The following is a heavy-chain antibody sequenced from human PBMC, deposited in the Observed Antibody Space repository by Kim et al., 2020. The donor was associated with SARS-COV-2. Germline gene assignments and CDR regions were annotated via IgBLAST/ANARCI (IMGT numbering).Heavy chain of an antibody. D-gene: IGHD4-4*01. Sequence: SYADSVKGRFTISRDNAKNTLYLQMNSLRAEDTAVYYCARVPYRGYYFDYWGQGTLVTVSS. J-gene: IGHJ4*02. V-gene: IGHV3-74*01. CDR3: ARVPYRGYYFDY.